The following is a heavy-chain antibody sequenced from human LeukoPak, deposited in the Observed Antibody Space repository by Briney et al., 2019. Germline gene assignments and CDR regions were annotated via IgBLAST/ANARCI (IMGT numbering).Heavy chain of an antibody. Sequence: PGGSLRLSCSASGFTFSSYAMHWVRQAPGKGLEYVSTMNNDGGRTYYADSVKGRFTISRDNSKNSLFLQMTSLRTEDTALYYCVKGSEAYSDSKSDSRGQGTLVTVSS. D-gene: IGHD3-22*01. CDR3: VKGSEAYSDSKSDS. CDR2: MNNDGGRT. V-gene: IGHV3-64D*09. J-gene: IGHJ4*02. CDR1: GFTFSSYA.